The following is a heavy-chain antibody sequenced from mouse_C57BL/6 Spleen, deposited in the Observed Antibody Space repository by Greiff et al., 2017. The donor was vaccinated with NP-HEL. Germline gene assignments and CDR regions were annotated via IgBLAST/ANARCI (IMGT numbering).Heavy chain of an antibody. Sequence: EVQRVESGGDLVKPGGSLKLSCAASGFTFSSYGMSWVRQTPDKRLEWVATISSGGSYTYYPDSVKGRFTISRDNAKNTLYLQMSSLKSEDTAMYYCARHYYGSSYEYFDVWGTGTTVTVSS. CDR3: ARHYYGSSYEYFDV. CDR1: GFTFSSYG. J-gene: IGHJ1*03. V-gene: IGHV5-6*01. D-gene: IGHD1-1*01. CDR2: ISSGGSYT.